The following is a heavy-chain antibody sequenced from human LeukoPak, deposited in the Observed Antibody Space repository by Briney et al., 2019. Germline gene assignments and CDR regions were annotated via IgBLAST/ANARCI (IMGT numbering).Heavy chain of an antibody. Sequence: GGSLRLSCAASGFTFSGSGMHWVRQAPGKGLEWVAFIRYHGSDKYYADSVKGRFTISRDNSKNTLYLQMNSLRAEDTAVYYCARSPTSWYFDYWGQGTLVTVSS. D-gene: IGHD2-2*01. CDR2: IRYHGSDK. V-gene: IGHV3-30*02. J-gene: IGHJ4*02. CDR3: ARSPTSWYFDY. CDR1: GFTFSGSG.